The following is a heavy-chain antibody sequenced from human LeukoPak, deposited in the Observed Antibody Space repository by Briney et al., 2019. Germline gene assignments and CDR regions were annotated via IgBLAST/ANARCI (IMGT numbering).Heavy chain of an antibody. V-gene: IGHV3-30*04. D-gene: IGHD3-22*01. J-gene: IGHJ4*02. CDR1: GFTFSSYT. CDR2: MLYDGETA. Sequence: PGGSLRLSCAASGFTFSSYTLHWVRQAPGKGLEWVAVMLYDGETAYYADSVKGRFTVSRDNSKNTLYLQMNSLRHEDTAVYYCARDPGGPTTYDHSGRDTLDYWGQGTLVTVSS. CDR3: ARDPGGPTTYDHSGRDTLDY.